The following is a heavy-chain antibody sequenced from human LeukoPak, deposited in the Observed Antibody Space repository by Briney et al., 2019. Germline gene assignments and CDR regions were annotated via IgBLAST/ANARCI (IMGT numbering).Heavy chain of an antibody. CDR2: ISYDGGNK. CDR3: ARDYYDSSGYYPWGY. Sequence: HPGGSLRLSCAASGFTFSSYGMHWVRQAPGKGLEWVAVISYDGGNKYYADSVKGRFTISRDNSKNTLYLQMNSLRAEDTAVYYCARDYYDSSGYYPWGYWGQGTLVTVSS. V-gene: IGHV3-30*03. D-gene: IGHD3-22*01. J-gene: IGHJ4*02. CDR1: GFTFSSYG.